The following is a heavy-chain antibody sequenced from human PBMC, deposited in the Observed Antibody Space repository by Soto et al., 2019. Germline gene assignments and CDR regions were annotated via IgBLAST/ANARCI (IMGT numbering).Heavy chain of an antibody. V-gene: IGHV1-2*04. J-gene: IGHJ6*02. D-gene: IGHD6-19*01. Sequence: ASVKVSCKASGYTFTGYYMHWVRQAPGQGLEWKGWINPNSGGTNYAQKFQGWVTMTRDTSISTAYMELSRLRSDDTAVYYCARDFSGSGIAVAGTSGGYYYYGMDVWGQGTTVTVSS. CDR3: ARDFSGSGIAVAGTSGGYYYYGMDV. CDR2: INPNSGGT. CDR1: GYTFTGYY.